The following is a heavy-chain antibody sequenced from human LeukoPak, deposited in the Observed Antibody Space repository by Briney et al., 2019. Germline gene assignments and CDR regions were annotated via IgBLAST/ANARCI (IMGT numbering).Heavy chain of an antibody. CDR2: ISWNSGSI. Sequence: GGSLRLSCAASGFTFDDYAMHWVRQAPGKGLEWVSGISWNSGSIGYADSVKGRFTISRDNAKNSLYLQMNSLRAEDTASYYCAKDKAAAGLRGWFDPWGQGTLVTVSS. V-gene: IGHV3-9*01. CDR3: AKDKAAAGLRGWFDP. CDR1: GFTFDDYA. J-gene: IGHJ5*02. D-gene: IGHD6-13*01.